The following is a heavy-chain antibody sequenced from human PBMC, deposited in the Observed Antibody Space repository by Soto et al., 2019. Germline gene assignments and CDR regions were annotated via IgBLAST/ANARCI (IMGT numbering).Heavy chain of an antibody. V-gene: IGHV1-18*01. CDR1: GYTFSTYG. D-gene: IGHD2-21*02. CDR3: VRDLEYCGGYCYEDVFDI. Sequence: QVQLVQSGAEVKKPGASVKVSCKASGYTFSTYGVSWVRQAPGQGLEWMGWISGYDGDTNYAQKIRGRVTMTTDTSTCTAYMELRSLRSDDTAVYYCVRDLEYCGGYCYEDVFDIWGQGTMVTVSS. J-gene: IGHJ3*02. CDR2: ISGYDGDT.